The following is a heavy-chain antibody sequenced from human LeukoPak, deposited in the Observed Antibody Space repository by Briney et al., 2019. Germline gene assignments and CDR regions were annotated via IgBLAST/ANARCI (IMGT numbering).Heavy chain of an antibody. J-gene: IGHJ4*02. CDR2: INHSGST. CDR3: ARVGVVVVAATPGYYFDY. V-gene: IGHV4-34*01. D-gene: IGHD2-15*01. CDR1: GGSFSGNY. Sequence: PSETLSLTCAVYGGSFSGNYWSWIRQPPGKGLEWIGEINHSGSTNYNPSLKSRVTISVDTSKNQFSLKLSSVTAADTAVYYCARVGVVVVAATPGYYFDYWGQGTLVTVSS.